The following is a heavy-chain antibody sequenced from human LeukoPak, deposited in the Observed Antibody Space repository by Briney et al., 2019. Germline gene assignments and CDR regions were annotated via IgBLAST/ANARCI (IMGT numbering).Heavy chain of an antibody. V-gene: IGHV1-69-2*01. CDR1: GYTFTDYY. D-gene: IGHD6-13*01. J-gene: IGHJ3*02. CDR2: VDPEDGET. CDR3: ATDTGYSSSGGAFDI. Sequence: ASVKISCKVSGYTFTDYYMHWVQQAPGKGLEWMGLVDPEDGETIYAEKFQGRVTITADTSTDTAYMELSSLRSEDTAVYYCATDTGYSSSGGAFDIWGQGTMVTVPS.